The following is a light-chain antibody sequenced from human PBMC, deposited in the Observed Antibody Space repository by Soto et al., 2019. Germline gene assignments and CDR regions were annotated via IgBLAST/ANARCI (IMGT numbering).Light chain of an antibody. CDR2: GES. Sequence: VLTQSPGTLSVSPGDSATPSCRASQSVSSSYLAWYQQKPGQAPRLLIYGESNRATGIPDRLSGSGSGTDFNLTISSLEPEDFAVYYCQQYGRSSWTCGQGTKVDIK. J-gene: IGKJ1*01. V-gene: IGKV3-20*01. CDR3: QQYGRSSWT. CDR1: QSVSSSY.